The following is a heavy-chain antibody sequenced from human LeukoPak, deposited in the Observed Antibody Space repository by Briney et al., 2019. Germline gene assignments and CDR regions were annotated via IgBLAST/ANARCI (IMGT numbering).Heavy chain of an antibody. CDR1: GGSFSGYY. CDR3: ARAKLITMIVVVRARAFDI. Sequence: KPSETLSLTCAVYGGSFSGYYWSWIRQPPGKGLEWIGEINHSGSTNYNPSLKSRVTISVDTSKNQFSLKLSSVTAADTAVYYCARAKLITMIVVVRARAFDIWGQGTMVTVSS. CDR2: INHSGST. V-gene: IGHV4-34*01. J-gene: IGHJ3*02. D-gene: IGHD3-22*01.